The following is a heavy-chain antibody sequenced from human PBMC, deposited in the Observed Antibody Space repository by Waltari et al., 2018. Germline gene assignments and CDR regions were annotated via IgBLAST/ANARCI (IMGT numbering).Heavy chain of an antibody. J-gene: IGHJ4*02. Sequence: QVQLQQSGPGLVKPSQTLSLTCAISADSCSSNSAACDWIRQSPSRGLEWLGRTYYRSKWYSHYAESVKSRMTINADTSKNEFSLQLTSVSPEDTGLYFCARTTITVFGVVVGALDNWGPGTLVTVSS. CDR1: ADSCSSNSAA. V-gene: IGHV6-1*01. CDR2: TYYRSKWYS. CDR3: ARTTITVFGVVVGALDN. D-gene: IGHD3-3*01.